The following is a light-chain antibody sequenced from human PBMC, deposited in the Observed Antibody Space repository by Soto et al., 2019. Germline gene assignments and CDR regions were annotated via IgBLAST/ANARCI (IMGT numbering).Light chain of an antibody. CDR3: QQYHSWPPT. CDR2: GAS. V-gene: IGKV3-15*01. CDR1: QSVSSN. J-gene: IGKJ1*01. Sequence: EIVITQSPATLSVSPGARATLSCRASQSVSSNLAWYHKKPGQAPTLLIYGASTRATVIPAGFSGSVSGTELTITISSLQSEDVEVDYGQQYHSWPPTFGQGTKVDIK.